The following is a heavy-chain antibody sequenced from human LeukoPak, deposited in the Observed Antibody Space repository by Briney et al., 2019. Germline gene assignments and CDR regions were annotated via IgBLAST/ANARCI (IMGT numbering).Heavy chain of an antibody. CDR1: GGSFSGYY. CDR2: INHSGST. Sequence: PSETQSLTCAVYGGSFSGYYWSWIRQPPGKGLEWIGEINHSGSTNYNPSLKSRVTISVDTSKNQFSLKLSSVTAADTAVYYCASSMVRGYYYYGMDVWGQGTTVTVSS. V-gene: IGHV4-34*01. D-gene: IGHD3-10*01. CDR3: ASSMVRGYYYYGMDV. J-gene: IGHJ6*02.